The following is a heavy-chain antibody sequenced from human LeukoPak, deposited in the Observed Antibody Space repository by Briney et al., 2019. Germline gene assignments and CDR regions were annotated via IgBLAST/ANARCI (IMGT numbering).Heavy chain of an antibody. D-gene: IGHD3-22*01. J-gene: IGHJ2*01. Sequence: PSETLSLTCTVSGGSISSYYWSWIRQPPGKGLEWIGYIYYSGSTNYNPSLKSRVTISVDTSKNQFSLKLSSVTAADTAVYYCARMDYYDSSGYYYVAHWNFDLWGRGTLVTVSS. CDR2: IYYSGST. CDR3: ARMDYYDSSGYYYVAHWNFDL. V-gene: IGHV4-59*01. CDR1: GGSISSYY.